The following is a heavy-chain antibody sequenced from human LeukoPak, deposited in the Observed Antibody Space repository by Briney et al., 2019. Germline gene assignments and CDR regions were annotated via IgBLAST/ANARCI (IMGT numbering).Heavy chain of an antibody. V-gene: IGHV3-74*01. CDR2: ISPTGSTT. J-gene: IGHJ4*02. D-gene: IGHD6-6*01. CDR1: GFSFSGHW. Sequence: GGSLRLSCIASGFSFSGHWMHWARQLPGKGLVWVSRISPTGSTTSYADSVKGRFTVSRDNAKNTLYLQVNNLRAEDTAVYYCARGPNSNWSGLDFWGQGTLLTVST. CDR3: ARGPNSNWSGLDF.